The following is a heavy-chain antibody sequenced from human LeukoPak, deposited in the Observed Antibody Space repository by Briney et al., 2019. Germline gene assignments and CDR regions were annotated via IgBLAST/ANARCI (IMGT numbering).Heavy chain of an antibody. CDR3: ARDRRNRPMEDIVVVPATNWFDP. D-gene: IGHD2-2*01. CDR1: GGSFSGYY. J-gene: IGHJ5*02. V-gene: IGHV4-34*01. Sequence: SETLSLTCAVYGGSFSGYYWSWIRQPPGKGLEWIGEINHSGSTNYNPSLKSRVTISVDTSKNQFSLKLSSVTAADTAVYYCARDRRNRPMEDIVVVPATNWFDPWGQGTLVTVSS. CDR2: INHSGST.